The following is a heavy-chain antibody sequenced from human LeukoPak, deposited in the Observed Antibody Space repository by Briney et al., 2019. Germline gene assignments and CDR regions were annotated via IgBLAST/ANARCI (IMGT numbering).Heavy chain of an antibody. D-gene: IGHD2/OR15-2a*01. Sequence: GGSLRLSCAASGFTFSSYATHWVRQAPGKGLEWVAVISYDGSNKYYADSVKGRFTISRDNSKNTLYLQMNSLRAEDTAVYYCARDSIGQLSFDYWGQGTLVTVSS. CDR2: ISYDGSNK. CDR3: ARDSIGQLSFDY. CDR1: GFTFSSYA. J-gene: IGHJ4*02. V-gene: IGHV3-30-3*01.